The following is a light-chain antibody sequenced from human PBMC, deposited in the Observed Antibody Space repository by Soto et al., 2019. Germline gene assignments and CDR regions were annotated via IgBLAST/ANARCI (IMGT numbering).Light chain of an antibody. CDR2: DVS. V-gene: IGLV2-14*01. J-gene: IGLJ1*01. CDR3: SSYTSSRTGV. Sequence: QSVLTQPASVSGSPGQSITISCTGTSSDVGGYNYVSWYQQHPGKAPKLMIYDVSNRPSGVSNRFSGSKSGSTASLTISGLQAEDEADYYCSSYTSSRTGVFGTGTKVTVL. CDR1: SSDVGGYNY.